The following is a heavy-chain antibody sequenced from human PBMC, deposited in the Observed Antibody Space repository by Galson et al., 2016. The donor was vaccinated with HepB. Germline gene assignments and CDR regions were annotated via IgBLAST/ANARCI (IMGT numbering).Heavy chain of an antibody. CDR3: ARSQGVVRNYFDY. J-gene: IGHJ4*02. V-gene: IGHV3-30-3*01. CDR2: MSYDGSNK. Sequence: SLRLSCAASGFTFSRYAMHWVRQAPGKGLEWVAVMSYDGSNKFYTDSVKGRFTISRDNSKNTLYLQMNSLRAEDTAVYYCARSQGVVRNYFDYWGQGTLVTVSS. CDR1: GFTFSRYA. D-gene: IGHD3-3*01.